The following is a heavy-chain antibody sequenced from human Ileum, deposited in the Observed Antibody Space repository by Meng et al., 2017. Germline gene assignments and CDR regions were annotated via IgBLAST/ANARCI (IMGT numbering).Heavy chain of an antibody. CDR1: GVTFSSYA. Sequence: VPPVESGGGVVQPGRSLRLSCAASGVTFSSYAMHWVRQAPGKGLEWVAVISYDGSNKYYADSVKGRFTISRDNSKNTLYLQMNSLRAEDTAVYYCARDPNYYDSSGYVDYWGQGTLVTVSS. V-gene: IGHV3-30*01. J-gene: IGHJ4*02. CDR2: ISYDGSNK. CDR3: ARDPNYYDSSGYVDY. D-gene: IGHD3-22*01.